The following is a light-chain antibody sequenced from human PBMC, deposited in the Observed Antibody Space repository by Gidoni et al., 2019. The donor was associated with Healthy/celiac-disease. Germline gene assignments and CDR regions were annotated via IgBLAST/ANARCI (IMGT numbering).Light chain of an antibody. Sequence: DIVMSQSPATLSVSPGASATLSCRASQSVSSNLAWYQQKPGQAPRLLIYGASTRATSIPARFSGSGSGTEFTLTISSLQSEDFAVYYCQQYNNWPPLTFGGGTKVEIK. CDR3: QQYNNWPPLT. V-gene: IGKV3-15*01. CDR1: QSVSSN. CDR2: GAS. J-gene: IGKJ4*01.